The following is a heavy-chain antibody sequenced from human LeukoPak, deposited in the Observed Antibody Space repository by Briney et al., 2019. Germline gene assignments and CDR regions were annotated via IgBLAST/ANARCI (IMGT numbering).Heavy chain of an antibody. V-gene: IGHV1-8*01. Sequence: ASVKVSCKASGYTFTSYEINWVRQATGQGLEWMGWMNPNSGNTGYAQKFQGRVTMTRNTSISTAYMELSSLRSEDTAVYYCARGAYSSSWYLFDPWGQGTLVTVSS. CDR2: MNPNSGNT. J-gene: IGHJ5*02. CDR3: ARGAYSSSWYLFDP. CDR1: GYTFTSYE. D-gene: IGHD6-13*01.